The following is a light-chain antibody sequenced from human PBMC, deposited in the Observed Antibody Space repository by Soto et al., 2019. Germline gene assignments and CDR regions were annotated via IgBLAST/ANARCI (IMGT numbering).Light chain of an antibody. CDR3: QSCGMSLSGYV. J-gene: IGLJ1*01. CDR2: ANT. V-gene: IGLV1-40*01. CDR1: SSNIGPTYD. Sequence: QSVLTQPPSVSGAPGQRVTISCTGSSSNIGPTYDVHWYQQLPGTAPKLLIYANTNRPSGVPDRFSGSKSGTSASLAITGLQDEAEADYFCQSCGMSLSGYVFGTGTKLTVL.